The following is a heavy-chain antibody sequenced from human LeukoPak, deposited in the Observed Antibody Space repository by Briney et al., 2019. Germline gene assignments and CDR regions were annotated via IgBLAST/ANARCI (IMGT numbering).Heavy chain of an antibody. CDR2: INSSGGRT. CDR1: GFTFTNYA. J-gene: IGHJ2*01. D-gene: IGHD3/OR15-3a*01. Sequence: GSLRLSCAASGFTFTNYAMSWVRQAPGKGLEWVSSINSSGGRTYYADSVKGRFTISRDNSKSTLYLQMDSLRAEDTAVYYCAKDWTGTKPFDLWGRGTLVTVSS. V-gene: IGHV3-23*01. CDR3: AKDWTGTKPFDL.